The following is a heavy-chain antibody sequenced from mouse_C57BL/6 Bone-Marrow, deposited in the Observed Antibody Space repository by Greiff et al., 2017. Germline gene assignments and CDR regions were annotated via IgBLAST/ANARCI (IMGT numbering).Heavy chain of an antibody. J-gene: IGHJ4*01. CDR1: GYAFTSSL. D-gene: IGHD1-3*01. CDR2: INPGSGGT. CDR3: ARYRVDAELMDY. V-gene: IGHV1-54*01. Sequence: VKLKESGPELVRPGASVKVSCKASGYAFTSSLIEWVKQRPGQGLEWIGVINPGSGGTNYNEKFKGKTTLTADKSSSTAYMQLSSLTSEDSAVYFCARYRVDAELMDYWGQGTSVTVSS.